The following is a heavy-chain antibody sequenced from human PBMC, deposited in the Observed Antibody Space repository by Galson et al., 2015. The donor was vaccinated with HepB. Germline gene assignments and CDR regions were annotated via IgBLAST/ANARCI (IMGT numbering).Heavy chain of an antibody. D-gene: IGHD3-10*01. V-gene: IGHV1-46*01. CDR3: ARGVLLWDGPGY. J-gene: IGHJ4*02. CDR1: GYKFTSYY. CDR2: INPSGGST. Sequence: SVKVSCKASGYKFTSYYMHWVRQAPGQGLEWMGIINPSGGSTDYAQKFRGRLTMTRDTSTSTVFMELSSLRSEDTAVYHCARGVLLWDGPGYWGQGTLVTVSS.